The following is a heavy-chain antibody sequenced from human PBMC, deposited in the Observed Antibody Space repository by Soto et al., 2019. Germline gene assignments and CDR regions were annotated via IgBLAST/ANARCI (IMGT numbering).Heavy chain of an antibody. CDR1: GFSLSTSGVG. Sequence: VSGPTLVNPTQTLTLTCPFSGFSLSTSGVGVAWIRQPPGKALEWLALIYWDDDKRYSPSLKSRLTITKDTSKNQVVLTVTNIDPVDTATYYCAHPGRGSGCWYYFDYWGQGTLVTVSS. CDR2: IYWDDDK. V-gene: IGHV2-5*02. CDR3: AHPGRGSGCWYYFDY. J-gene: IGHJ4*02. D-gene: IGHD3-22*01.